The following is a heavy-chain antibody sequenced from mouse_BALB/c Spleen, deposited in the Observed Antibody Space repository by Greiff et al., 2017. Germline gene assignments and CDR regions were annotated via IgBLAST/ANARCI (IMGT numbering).Heavy chain of an antibody. Sequence: QVQLKQPGAELVRPGASVKLSCKASGYTFTSYWINWVKQRPGQGLEWIGNIYPSDSYTNYNQKFKDKATLTVDKSSSTAYMQLSSPTSEDSAVYYCTRSGGNYFAYWGQGTLVTVPA. CDR2: IYPSDSYT. CDR1: GYTFTSYW. V-gene: IGHV1-69*02. J-gene: IGHJ3*01. D-gene: IGHD2-1*01. CDR3: TRSGGNYFAY.